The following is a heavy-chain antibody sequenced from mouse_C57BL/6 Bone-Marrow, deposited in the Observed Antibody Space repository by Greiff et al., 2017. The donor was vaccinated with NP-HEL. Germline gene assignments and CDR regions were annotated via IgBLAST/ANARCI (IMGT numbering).Heavy chain of an antibody. D-gene: IGHD3-1*01. CDR1: GYTFTNYW. Sequence: VQLQQSGAELVRPGTSVKMSCKASGYTFTNYWIGWVKQRPGQGLEWIGDIYPGGGYTNYNEKFKGKATLTADKSSSTAYMQFSSLTSEDSASYYCARGLIDFDYWGQGTTLTVSS. CDR3: ARGLIDFDY. CDR2: IYPGGGYT. J-gene: IGHJ2*01. V-gene: IGHV1-63*01.